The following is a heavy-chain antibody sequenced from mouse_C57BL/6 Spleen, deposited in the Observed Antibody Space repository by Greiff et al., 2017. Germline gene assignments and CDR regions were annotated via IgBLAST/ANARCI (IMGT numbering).Heavy chain of an antibody. CDR1: GYTFTSYW. D-gene: IGHD4-1*01. CDR2: IHPNSGST. CDR3: ARSWDEGDFDV. Sequence: VQLQQPGAELVKPGASVKLSCKASGYTFTSYWMHWVKQRPGQGLEWIGMIHPNSGSTNYNEKFKSKATLTVDKSSSTAYMQLSSLTSEDSAVYYCARSWDEGDFDVWGKGTTVTVSA. V-gene: IGHV1-64*01. J-gene: IGHJ1*03.